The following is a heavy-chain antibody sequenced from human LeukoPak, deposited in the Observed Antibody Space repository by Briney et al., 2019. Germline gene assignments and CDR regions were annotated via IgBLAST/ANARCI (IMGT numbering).Heavy chain of an antibody. CDR1: GCMFSHSA. V-gene: IGHV3-23*01. CDR3: ATVGVGWVAFEY. J-gene: IGHJ4*02. CDR2: ISESGGAT. Sequence: PGGSLRLSCAASGCMFSHSAMTWVRQTPGKGLEWVPGISESGGATYYAGSAKGRFTISRDNSKNTLYLQMNSLRSDDTAVYYCATVGVGWVAFEYWGQGALVTVSS. D-gene: IGHD3-16*01.